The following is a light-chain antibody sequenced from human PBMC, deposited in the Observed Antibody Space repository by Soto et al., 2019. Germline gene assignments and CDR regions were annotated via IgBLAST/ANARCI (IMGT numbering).Light chain of an antibody. Sequence: EIVLTQSPAILSVSPWFRPTIYCRANQSISSNLAWYQQKPGQAPRLLIYGATTRATGIPDRFSGSGSGTDFTLTISRLEPEDSAVYYCEQYGSSPRTFGQGTKVDIK. CDR2: GAT. J-gene: IGKJ1*01. V-gene: IGKV3-20*01. CDR1: QSISSN. CDR3: EQYGSSPRT.